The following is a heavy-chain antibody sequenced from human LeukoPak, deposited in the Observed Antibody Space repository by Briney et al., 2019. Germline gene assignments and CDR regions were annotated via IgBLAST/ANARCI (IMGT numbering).Heavy chain of an antibody. CDR1: GYTFTSYD. V-gene: IGHV1-8*01. CDR2: MNPNSGNT. D-gene: IGHD3-22*01. CDR3: ARPAVSREITMTRYWFDP. J-gene: IGHJ5*02. Sequence: ASVKVSCKASGYTFTSYDINWVRQATGQGLEWMGWMNPNSGNTGYAQKFQGRVTMTRNTSISTAYMELSSLRSEDTAVYYCARPAVSREITMTRYWFDPWGQGTLVTVSS.